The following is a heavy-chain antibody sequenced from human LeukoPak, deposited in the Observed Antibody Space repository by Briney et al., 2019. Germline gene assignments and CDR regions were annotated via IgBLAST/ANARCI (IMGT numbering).Heavy chain of an antibody. J-gene: IGHJ4*02. CDR1: GFTFSSYA. CDR2: ISGSGGST. V-gene: IGHV3-23*01. Sequence: GGSLRLSCAASGFTFSSYAMSWVRQAPGKGLEWVSAISGSGGSTYYADSVRGRFTISRDNSMNTLHLQMNSLRAEDTAVYYCAKAAAAPGFDFWGQGTLVAVSS. D-gene: IGHD6-13*01. CDR3: AKAAAAPGFDF.